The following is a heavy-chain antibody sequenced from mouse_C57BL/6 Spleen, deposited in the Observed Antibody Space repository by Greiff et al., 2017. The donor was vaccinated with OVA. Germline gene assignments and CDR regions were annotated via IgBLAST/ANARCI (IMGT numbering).Heavy chain of an antibody. CDR2: IDPSDSYT. D-gene: IGHD1-1*01. J-gene: IGHJ2*01. V-gene: IGHV1-59*01. Sequence: QVQLQQPGAELVRPGTSVKLSCKASGYTFTSYWMHWVKQRPGQGLEWIGVIDPSDSYTNYNQKFKGKATLTVDTSSSTAYMQLSSLTSEDSAVYYCARNCGSSYVDDWGQGTTLTVSS. CDR3: ARNCGSSYVDD. CDR1: GYTFTSYW.